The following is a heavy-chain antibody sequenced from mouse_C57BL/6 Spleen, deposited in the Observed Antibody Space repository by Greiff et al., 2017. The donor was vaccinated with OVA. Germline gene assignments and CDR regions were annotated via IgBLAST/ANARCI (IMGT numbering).Heavy chain of an antibody. D-gene: IGHD2-4*01. CDR2: ISGGGGNT. CDR3: ARQSDDYGHFDY. Sequence: DVMLVESGGGLVKPGGSLKLSCAASGFTFSSYTMSWVRQTPEKRLEWVATISGGGGNTYYPDSVKGRFTISRDNAKNTLYLQMSSLRSEDTALYYCARQSDDYGHFDYWGQGTTLTVSS. J-gene: IGHJ2*01. V-gene: IGHV5-9*01. CDR1: GFTFSSYT.